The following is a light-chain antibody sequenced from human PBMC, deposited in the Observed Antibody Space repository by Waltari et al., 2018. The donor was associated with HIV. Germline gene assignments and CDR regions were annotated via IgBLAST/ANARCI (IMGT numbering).Light chain of an antibody. Sequence: AIQLTQSPSSLSASVGDRVTITCRASQGIGTALAWYQQKPGKTPKLLIYDTSTLENGVPSRFSGSKSGTDFTLTITSLQPEDFATYYCQQFNTFGGGTKVEI. CDR3: QQFNT. CDR2: DTS. J-gene: IGKJ4*01. V-gene: IGKV1-13*02. CDR1: QGIGTA.